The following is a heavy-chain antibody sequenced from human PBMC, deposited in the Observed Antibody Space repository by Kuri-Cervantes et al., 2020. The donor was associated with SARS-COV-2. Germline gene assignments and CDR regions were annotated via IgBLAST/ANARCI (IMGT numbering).Heavy chain of an antibody. V-gene: IGHV4-61*09. J-gene: IGHJ4*02. CDR1: GDPMSSGNYY. CDR2: IYTTGST. D-gene: IGHD5-18*01. CDR3: ARVSWMQLWHRYFDN. Sequence: SETLSLTCTVSGDPMSSGNYYWSWIRQPAGKGLEWIGHIYTTGSTDYNPSLKSRVSISLDKPKSQFSLKLSSVTASDTAVYYCARVSWMQLWHRYFDNWGQGTLVTVSS.